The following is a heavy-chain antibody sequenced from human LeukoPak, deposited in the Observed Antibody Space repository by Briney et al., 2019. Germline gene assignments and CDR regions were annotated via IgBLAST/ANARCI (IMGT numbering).Heavy chain of an antibody. Sequence: TGGSLRLSCEASGFRFDDHGMSWVRQAPGKGLEWVSGINWNGASTGYGDSVKGRFTISRDNAKNSPYLQMNSLRAEDTALYYCSGGDRNGWYFDYWGQGVLVTVSS. J-gene: IGHJ4*02. CDR2: INWNGAST. V-gene: IGHV3-20*04. D-gene: IGHD6-19*01. CDR3: SGGDRNGWYFDY. CDR1: GFRFDDHG.